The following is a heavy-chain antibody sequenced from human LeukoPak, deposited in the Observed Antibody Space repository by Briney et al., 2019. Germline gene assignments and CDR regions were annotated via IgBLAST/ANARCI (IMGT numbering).Heavy chain of an antibody. CDR1: GFTFSSYS. Sequence: GGSLRLSCAASGFTFSSYSMNWVRQAPGKGLEWVSSISSSSSYIYYADSVKGRLTISRDNAKNSLYLQMNSLRAEDTAVYYCARADYGDYGTTVDYWGQGTLVTVSS. CDR3: ARADYGDYGTTVDY. V-gene: IGHV3-21*01. J-gene: IGHJ4*02. D-gene: IGHD4-17*01. CDR2: ISSSSSYI.